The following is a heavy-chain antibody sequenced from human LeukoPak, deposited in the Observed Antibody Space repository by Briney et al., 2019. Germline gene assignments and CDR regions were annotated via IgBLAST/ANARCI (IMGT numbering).Heavy chain of an antibody. CDR1: GFTFSTYG. CDR3: AKRGGYDYGSHFDY. D-gene: IGHD5-18*01. V-gene: IGHV3-23*01. J-gene: IGHJ4*02. CDR2: ISGSGANT. Sequence: GGSLRLSCTPSGFTFSTYGMAWVRQAPGKGLEWVSSISGSGANTNYADSVKGRLTISRDSSNNTLYLHLDNLRAEGTAVYFCAKRGGYDYGSHFDYWGQGTLVTVSS.